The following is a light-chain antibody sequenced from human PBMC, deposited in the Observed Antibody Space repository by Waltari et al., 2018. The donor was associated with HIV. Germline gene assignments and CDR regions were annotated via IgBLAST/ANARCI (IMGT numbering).Light chain of an antibody. CDR3: VLYMGGAWV. J-gene: IGLJ3*02. V-gene: IGLV8-61*01. Sequence: QTVVTQEPSFSVSPGGTVTLTCGLRYDYVSTHHYASWYRQTPGQAPRTLIYSTNVRSSGVPDRFSGSILGNKAALTITGAQADDECHYYCVLYMGGAWVFGGGTKLTVL. CDR2: STN. CDR1: YDYVSTHHY.